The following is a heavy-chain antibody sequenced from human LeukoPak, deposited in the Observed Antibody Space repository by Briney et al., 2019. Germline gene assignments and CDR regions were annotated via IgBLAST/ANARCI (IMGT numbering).Heavy chain of an antibody. CDR2: IYMSGST. CDR1: VGSISIGNYY. V-gene: IGHV4-61*09. D-gene: IGHD3-22*01. J-gene: IGHJ4*02. CDR3: ARGGYDSSGYTTGFDY. Sequence: SETLSLTCTVSVGSISIGNYYYSWIRQSAGKGMEWIGNIYMSGSTRYNPSLMGRVAMSVDTSKNQFSLKISSATAADTAVYYCARGGYDSSGYTTGFDYWGQGTLVTVSS.